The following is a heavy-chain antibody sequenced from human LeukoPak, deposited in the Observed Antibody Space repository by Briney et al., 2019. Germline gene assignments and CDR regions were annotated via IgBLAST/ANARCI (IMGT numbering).Heavy chain of an antibody. CDR2: IYHSGST. V-gene: IGHV4-4*02. D-gene: IGHD6-19*01. J-gene: IGHJ1*01. CDR3: ARDGGYYNSPVQH. CDR1: GGSISSSNW. Sequence: PSETLSLTCAVSGGSISSSNWWSWVRQPPGKGLEWIGEIYHSGSTNYNPSLKSRVTISVDKSKNQFSLKLSSVTAADTAVYYCARDGGYYNSPVQHWGQGTLVTVSS.